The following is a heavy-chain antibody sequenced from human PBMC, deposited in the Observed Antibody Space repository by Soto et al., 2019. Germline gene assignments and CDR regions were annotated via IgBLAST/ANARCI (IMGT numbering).Heavy chain of an antibody. CDR3: ARDKGSKAWYYFFDF. CDR1: GYTFTNYG. CDR2: ISPYNGNT. Sequence: QVHLVQSRAEVKKPGASVQVSCKASGYTFTNYGIAWVRQAPGQGLEWMGWISPYNGNTNYAQKFQGRVTITTETATNTDYMEVRSLRSDDTAVYYCARDKGSKAWYYFFDFWGQVTLVT. J-gene: IGHJ4*02. V-gene: IGHV1-18*01. D-gene: IGHD1-26*01.